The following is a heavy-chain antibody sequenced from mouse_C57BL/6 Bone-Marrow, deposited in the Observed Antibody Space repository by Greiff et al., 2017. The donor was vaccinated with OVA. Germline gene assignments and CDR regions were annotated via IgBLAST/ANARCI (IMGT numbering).Heavy chain of an antibody. CDR1: GYAFSSYW. Sequence: QVQLQQSGAELVKPGASVKISCKASGYAFSSYWMNWVKQRPGKGLEWIGQIYPGDGDTNYNGKFKGKATLTADKSSSTAYMQLSSLTSEDAAVYFCAREGNWDSFAYWGQGTLVTVSA. V-gene: IGHV1-80*01. CDR3: AREGNWDSFAY. CDR2: IYPGDGDT. J-gene: IGHJ3*01. D-gene: IGHD4-1*01.